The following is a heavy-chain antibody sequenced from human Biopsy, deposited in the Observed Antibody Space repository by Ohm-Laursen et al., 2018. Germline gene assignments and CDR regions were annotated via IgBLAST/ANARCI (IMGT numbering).Heavy chain of an antibody. CDR1: GGSFTGHY. V-gene: IGHV4-59*11. D-gene: IGHD4-23*01. CDR3: ARGSNDFGGLYFPR. Sequence: GTLSLACTVSGGSFTGHYWSWIRQPPGKGLEWIGHISYTGYTSYNASLKSRVTISVDTSRNHFSLRLSSLTAADTAVYYCARGSNDFGGLYFPRWGQGTLLTVSS. J-gene: IGHJ4*02. CDR2: ISYTGYT.